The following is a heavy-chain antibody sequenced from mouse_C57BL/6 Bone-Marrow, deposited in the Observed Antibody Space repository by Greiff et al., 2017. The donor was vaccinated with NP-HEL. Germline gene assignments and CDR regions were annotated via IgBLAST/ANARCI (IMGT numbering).Heavy chain of an antibody. Sequence: QVQLQQPGAELVKPGASVKLSCKASGYTFTSYWMQWVKQRPGQGLEWIGEIDPSDSYTNYNQKFKGKATLTVDTSSSTAYMQLSSLTSEDSAVYYCARDPYYYGSSYEGYYAMDYWGQGTLVTVSS. CDR3: ARDPYYYGSSYEGYYAMDY. CDR1: GYTFTSYW. J-gene: IGHJ4*01. CDR2: IDPSDSYT. D-gene: IGHD1-1*01. V-gene: IGHV1-50*01.